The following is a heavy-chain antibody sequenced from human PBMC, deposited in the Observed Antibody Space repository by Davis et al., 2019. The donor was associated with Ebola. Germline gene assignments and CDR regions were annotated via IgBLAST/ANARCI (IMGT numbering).Heavy chain of an antibody. CDR3: AREPEGESGYTEYYGMDV. J-gene: IGHJ6*02. CDR1: GGSISSSSYY. V-gene: IGHV4-39*07. D-gene: IGHD5-12*01. Sequence: PSETLSLTCTVSGGSISSSSYYWGWIRQPPGKGLEWIGSIYYSGSTYYNPSLKSRVTISVDTSKNQFSLKLSSVTAADTAVYYCAREPEGESGYTEYYGMDVWGQGTTVTVSS. CDR2: IYYSGST.